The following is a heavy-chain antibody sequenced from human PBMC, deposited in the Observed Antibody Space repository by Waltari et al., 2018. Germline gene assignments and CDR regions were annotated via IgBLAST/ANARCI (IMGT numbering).Heavy chain of an antibody. Sequence: QVQLVQSGAEVKKPGASVKVSCKASGYTFTGYYMHWVRQAPGQGLEWMGWINPNSGGTNYAQKFQGRVTMTRDTSISTAYMELSRLRSDDTAVDYCASLQAEGSGWYDAFDIWGQGTMVTVSS. CDR1: GYTFTGYY. D-gene: IGHD6-19*01. J-gene: IGHJ3*02. CDR3: ASLQAEGSGWYDAFDI. CDR2: INPNSGGT. V-gene: IGHV1-2*02.